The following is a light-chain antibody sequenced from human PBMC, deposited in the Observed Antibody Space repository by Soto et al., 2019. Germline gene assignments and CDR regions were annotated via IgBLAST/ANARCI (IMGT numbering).Light chain of an antibody. CDR1: QGISSS. CDR3: QKYKSAHYT. CDR2: DAS. V-gene: IGKV1-27*01. Sequence: DIQMTQSPSSLSTSIGDRVTITCRASQGISSSLAWYQQKPGKVPSLLIYDASTLQSGVPSRFSGSGSGTDFTLTISCLQPEDVATYYCQKYKSAHYTFGPGTKVDIK. J-gene: IGKJ3*01.